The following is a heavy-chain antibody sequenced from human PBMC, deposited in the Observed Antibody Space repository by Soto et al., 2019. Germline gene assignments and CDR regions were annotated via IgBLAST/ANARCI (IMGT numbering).Heavy chain of an antibody. D-gene: IGHD5-12*01. J-gene: IGHJ6*02. V-gene: IGHV3-30*14. CDR3: ANEVDVAFSSLQYGRDG. CDR2: ISDDGTYK. Sequence: PGGSLRLSCAASGFTFSSYAMHWVRKAPGKGLEWVAFISDDGTYKYYADSVRGRFTVYRDNSKSTLFLQTNSLKFEDTAVYVCANEVDVAFSSLQYGRDGWGQGTTVTVSS. CDR1: GFTFSSYA.